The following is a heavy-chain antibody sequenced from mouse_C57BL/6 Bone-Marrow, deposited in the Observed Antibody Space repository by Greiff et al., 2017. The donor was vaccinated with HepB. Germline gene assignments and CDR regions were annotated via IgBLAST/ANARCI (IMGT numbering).Heavy chain of an antibody. CDR2: INPNYGTT. CDR3: ARGNFPYYSNYDYAMDY. V-gene: IGHV1-39*01. D-gene: IGHD2-5*01. CDR1: GYSFTDYN. Sequence: VQLKESGPELVKPGASVKISCKASGYSFTDYNMNWVKQSNGKSLEWIGVINPNYGTTSYNQKFKGKATLTVDQSSSTAYMQLNSLTSEDSAVYYCARGNFPYYSNYDYAMDYWGQGTSVTVSS. J-gene: IGHJ4*01.